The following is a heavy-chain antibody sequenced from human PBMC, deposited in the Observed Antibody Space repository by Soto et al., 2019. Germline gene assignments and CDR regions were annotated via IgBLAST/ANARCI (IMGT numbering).Heavy chain of an antibody. D-gene: IGHD6-13*01. CDR3: ARESSPRTSLAAAGTRVYYYYYGMDV. CDR2: INPSGGST. Sequence: QVQRVQSGAEVKKPGASVKVSCKASGYTFTSYYMHWVRQAPGQGLEWMGIINPSGGSTSYAQKFHGKVTMTRETSTSTVYMELSRLRSEDTAVYYCARESSPRTSLAAAGTRVYYYYYGMDVWGQGTTFTVSS. CDR1: GYTFTSYY. V-gene: IGHV1-46*01. J-gene: IGHJ6*02.